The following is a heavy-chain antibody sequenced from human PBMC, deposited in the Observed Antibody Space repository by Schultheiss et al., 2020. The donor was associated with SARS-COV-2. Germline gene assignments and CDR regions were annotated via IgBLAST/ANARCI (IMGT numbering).Heavy chain of an antibody. CDR2: IVVGSGNT. CDR1: GGTFSSYA. J-gene: IGHJ4*02. D-gene: IGHD6-19*01. CDR3: AKDQGPIAIAVAGTPDY. Sequence: SVKVSCKASGGTFSSYAISWVRQARGQRLEWIGWIVVGSGNTNYAQKFQGRVTITADESTSTAYMELSSLRSEDTAVYYCAKDQGPIAIAVAGTPDYWGQGTLVTVSS. V-gene: IGHV1-69*13.